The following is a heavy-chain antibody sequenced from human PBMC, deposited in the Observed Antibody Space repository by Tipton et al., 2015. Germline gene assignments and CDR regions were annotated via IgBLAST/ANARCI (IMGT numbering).Heavy chain of an antibody. Sequence: SLRLSCAASGFTFSSYAMSWVRQAPGKGLEWVSAISGSGGTYYAHSVMGRFTISRDNSKNTLYLQMNSLRVEDTAVYYCAKDRSGEWELPYWGQGTLVTVSS. CDR1: GFTFSSYA. CDR3: AKDRSGEWELPY. V-gene: IGHV3-23*01. J-gene: IGHJ4*02. CDR2: ISGSGGT. D-gene: IGHD1-26*01.